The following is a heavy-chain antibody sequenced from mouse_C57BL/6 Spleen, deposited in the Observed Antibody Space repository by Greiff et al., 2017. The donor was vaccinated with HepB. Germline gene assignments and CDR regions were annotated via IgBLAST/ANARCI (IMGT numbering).Heavy chain of an antibody. V-gene: IGHV2-5*01. J-gene: IGHJ4*01. CDR1: GFSLTSYG. CDR3: AKNDYYSSYYAMDY. CDR2: IWRGGST. Sequence: VQRVESGPGLVQPSQSLSITCTVSGFSLTSYGVHWVRQSPGKGLEWLGVIWRGGSTDYNAAFMSRLSITKDNSKSQVFFKMNSLQADDTAIYYCAKNDYYSSYYAMDYWGQGTSVTVSS. D-gene: IGHD2-5*01.